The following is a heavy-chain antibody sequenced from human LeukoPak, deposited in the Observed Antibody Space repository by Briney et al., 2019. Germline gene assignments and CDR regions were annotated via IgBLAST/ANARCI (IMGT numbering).Heavy chain of an antibody. CDR2: INHSGST. D-gene: IGHD3-10*01. V-gene: IGHV4-34*01. CDR3: ARVEEGYGSGRRENYYYYYMDV. CDR1: GGSFSAFV. J-gene: IGHJ6*03. Sequence: SETLSLTCTVSGGSFSAFVWSWIRQPPGKGLEWIGEINHSGSTNYNPSLKSRVTISVDTSKNQFSLKLSSVTAADTAVYYCARVEEGYGSGRRENYYYYYMDVWGKGTTVTVSS.